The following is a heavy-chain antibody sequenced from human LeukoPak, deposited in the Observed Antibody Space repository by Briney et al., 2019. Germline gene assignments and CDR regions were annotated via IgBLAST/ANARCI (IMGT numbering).Heavy chain of an antibody. CDR3: AKDHSSWEPRKSNWLDP. CDR2: ISGSGGST. Sequence: GGSLRLSCAASGFTFSSYAMSWVRQAPGKGLEWVSAISGSGGSTYYADSVKGRFTIARDNSKNTLYLQMNSLRAEDTAVYYCAKDHSSWEPRKSNWLDPWGQGTLVTVSS. CDR1: GFTFSSYA. V-gene: IGHV3-23*01. J-gene: IGHJ5*02. D-gene: IGHD6-13*01.